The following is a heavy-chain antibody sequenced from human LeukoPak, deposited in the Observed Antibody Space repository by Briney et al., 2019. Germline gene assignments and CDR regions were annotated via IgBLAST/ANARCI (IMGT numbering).Heavy chain of an antibody. Sequence: ASVKVSCKASGYTFTSYGISWVRQAPGQGLEWMGWISAYNGNTNYAQKFQGRVTMTRDTSISTAYMEPSRLRSDDTAVYYCARVGEWELRKVFDYWGQGTLVTVSS. CDR1: GYTFTSYG. CDR3: ARVGEWELRKVFDY. J-gene: IGHJ4*02. V-gene: IGHV1-18*01. CDR2: ISAYNGNT. D-gene: IGHD1-26*01.